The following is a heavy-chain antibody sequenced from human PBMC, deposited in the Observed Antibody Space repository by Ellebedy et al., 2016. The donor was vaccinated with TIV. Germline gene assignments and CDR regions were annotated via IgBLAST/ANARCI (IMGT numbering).Heavy chain of an antibody. Sequence: ASVKVSCXASGYTFTTYDINWVRQATGQGLEWVGWMNPNSGDTGYSQKFQGRVTLTRDTSITTAYMELSTLRSDDTAVYYCARIPTTVTKPSEVYFDYWGQGTLVTVSS. V-gene: IGHV1-8*01. J-gene: IGHJ4*02. CDR3: ARIPTTVTKPSEVYFDY. CDR1: GYTFTTYD. CDR2: MNPNSGDT. D-gene: IGHD4-11*01.